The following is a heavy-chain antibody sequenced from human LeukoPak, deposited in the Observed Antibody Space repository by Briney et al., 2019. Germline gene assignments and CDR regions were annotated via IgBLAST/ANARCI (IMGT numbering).Heavy chain of an antibody. CDR2: IYHSGST. Sequence: PSGTLSLTCAVSGGSISGSNWWSWVRQPPGKGLEWIGEIYHSGSTNYNPSLKSRVTISVDKSKNQFSLKLSSVTAADTAVYYCARGSTKPVYYFDYWGQGTLVTVSS. J-gene: IGHJ4*02. D-gene: IGHD2-2*01. V-gene: IGHV4-4*02. CDR3: ARGSTKPVYYFDY. CDR1: GGSISGSNW.